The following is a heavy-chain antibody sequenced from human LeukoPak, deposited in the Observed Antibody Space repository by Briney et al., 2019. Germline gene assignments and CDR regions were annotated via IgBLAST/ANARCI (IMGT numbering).Heavy chain of an antibody. Sequence: WASVKVSCKASGGTFSSYAISWVRQAPGQGLEWMGGIIPIFGTANYAQKFQGRVTITADKSTSTAYMELSSLRSEDTAVYYCATVSTTGYWFDPWGQGNPGHRLL. CDR1: GGTFSSYA. V-gene: IGHV1-69*06. D-gene: IGHD3-22*01. CDR3: ATVSTTGYWFDP. CDR2: IIPIFGTA. J-gene: IGHJ5*02.